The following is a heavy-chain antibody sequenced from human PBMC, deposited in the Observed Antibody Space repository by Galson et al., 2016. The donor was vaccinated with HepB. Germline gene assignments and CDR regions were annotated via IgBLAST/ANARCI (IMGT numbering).Heavy chain of an antibody. D-gene: IGHD2-2*02. CDR3: ARVRYSDTSWAFDY. Sequence: SLRLSCAASGFTFSDYYMSWIRQAPGKGLDWISYISSGGNTMYYADSVKSRFTISRDNAKNSLFLQVNSLTDGDTAVYYCARVRYSDTSWAFDYWGQGTLVTVSS. V-gene: IGHV3-11*01. CDR1: GFTFSDYY. J-gene: IGHJ4*02. CDR2: ISSGGNTM.